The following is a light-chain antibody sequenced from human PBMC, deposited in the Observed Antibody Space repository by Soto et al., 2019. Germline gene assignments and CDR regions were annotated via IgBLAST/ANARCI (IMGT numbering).Light chain of an antibody. J-gene: IGLJ1*01. CDR2: GVN. CDR3: EAWDESLSGPGV. CDR1: SSDVGGYNY. V-gene: IGLV2-8*01. Sequence: QSVLTQPPSASGSPGQSVAISCTGTSSDVGGYNYVSWYQQHPGKAPKLMIYGVNKRPSGVPDRFSGSKSGNTASLAISGLRSEDEADYYCEAWDESLSGPGVFGTGTKVTVL.